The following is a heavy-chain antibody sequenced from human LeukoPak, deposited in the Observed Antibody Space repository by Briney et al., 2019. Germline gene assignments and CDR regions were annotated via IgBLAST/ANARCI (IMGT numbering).Heavy chain of an antibody. J-gene: IGHJ5*02. CDR3: ARDTSNYNSWWLDP. CDR2: INPRGDST. D-gene: IGHD3-10*01. CDR1: GFPFTRYF. V-gene: IGHV1-46*01. Sequence: ASVKVSCKASGFPFTRYFLHWVRQAPGQGLEWMGVINPRGDSTNYAQKFQGRVTMTRDTSTSTVYMELSSLRSEDTAVYYCARDTSNYNSWWLDPWGQGTLVTVSS.